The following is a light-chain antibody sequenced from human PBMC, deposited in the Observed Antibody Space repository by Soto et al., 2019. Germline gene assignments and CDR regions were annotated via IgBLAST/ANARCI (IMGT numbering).Light chain of an antibody. V-gene: IGKV3-20*01. J-gene: IGKJ3*01. CDR1: QSVSSSY. Sequence: EIVLTQSPGTLSLSPGERATLSCRASQSVSSSYLAWYQQKPGQAPRLLIYGASSRATGIPDRFSGSGSGTAFTLTISRREPEDFAVYYCQQYGSSPPWFTFGPGTKVDIK. CDR2: GAS. CDR3: QQYGSSPPWFT.